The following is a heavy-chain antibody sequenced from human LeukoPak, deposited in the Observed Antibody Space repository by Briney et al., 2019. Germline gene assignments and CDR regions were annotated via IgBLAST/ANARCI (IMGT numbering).Heavy chain of an antibody. Sequence: SETLSLTCTVSGYSISSGYYWSWIRQPPGKGLEWIGYIYYSGSTNYNPSLKSRVTISVDTSKNQFSLKLSSVTAADTAVYYCARVTVRSGRIEYYYYYMDVWGKGTTVTVSS. J-gene: IGHJ6*03. CDR2: IYYSGST. CDR1: GYSISSGYY. V-gene: IGHV4-61*01. CDR3: ARVTVRSGRIEYYYYYMDV. D-gene: IGHD3-3*01.